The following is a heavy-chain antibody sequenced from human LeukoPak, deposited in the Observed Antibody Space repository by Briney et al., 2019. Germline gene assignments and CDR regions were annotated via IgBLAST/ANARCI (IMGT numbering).Heavy chain of an antibody. J-gene: IGHJ4*02. Sequence: ASVKVSCKASGYTFTSYDINWVRQATGQGLEWMGWMNPNSGNTGYAQKFQGRVTMTRNTSISTAYMELSSLRSEDTAVYYCAREGLQQLVPGIDYWGQGTLVTVSS. CDR3: AREGLQQLVPGIDY. CDR1: GYTFTSYD. V-gene: IGHV1-8*01. D-gene: IGHD6-13*01. CDR2: MNPNSGNT.